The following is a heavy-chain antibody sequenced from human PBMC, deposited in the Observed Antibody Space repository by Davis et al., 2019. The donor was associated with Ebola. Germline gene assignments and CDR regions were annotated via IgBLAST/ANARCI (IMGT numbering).Heavy chain of an antibody. D-gene: IGHD2-8*01. CDR3: AKDLGLMVYALGY. V-gene: IGHV3-53*01. Sequence: GGSLRLSCAASGFTVSTSYMSWVRQAPGKGLEWVSFIHRDGSTYYADSVKGRFTISRDNSKNTLYLQMNSLRAEDTAVYYCAKDLGLMVYALGYWGQGTLVTVSS. CDR2: IHRDGST. CDR1: GFTVSTSY. J-gene: IGHJ4*02.